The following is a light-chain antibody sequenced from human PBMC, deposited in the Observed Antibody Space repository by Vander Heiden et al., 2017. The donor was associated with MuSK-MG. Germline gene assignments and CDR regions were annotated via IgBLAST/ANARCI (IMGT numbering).Light chain of an antibody. V-gene: IGLV7-43*01. CDR1: TGAVTSGYY. CDR2: STS. Sequence: QTVVTQEPSLTVSPGGTVTLTCASSTGAVTSGYYPNWFQQKPGQALRALISSTSNKHSWTPARFSGSLLGGKAALTLSGVQPEDEAEYYCLLYYGEGVVFGGGTKLTVL. CDR3: LLYYGEGVV. J-gene: IGLJ2*01.